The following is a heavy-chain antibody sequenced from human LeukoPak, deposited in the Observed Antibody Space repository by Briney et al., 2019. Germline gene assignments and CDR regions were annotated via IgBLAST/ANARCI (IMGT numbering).Heavy chain of an antibody. D-gene: IGHD4-23*01. CDR3: AKHLFGNSDVDWFDP. V-gene: IGHV3-21*04. Sequence: GGSLRLSCAASGFXFSXXXXXWXXXXXXXXXXXXXSISSSSYIYYADSVKGRFTISRDNSKNTLFVQMHSLRAEDTAVYYCAKHLFGNSDVDWFDPWGQGTLVTVSS. J-gene: IGHJ5*02. CDR2: ISSSSYI. CDR1: GFXFSXXX.